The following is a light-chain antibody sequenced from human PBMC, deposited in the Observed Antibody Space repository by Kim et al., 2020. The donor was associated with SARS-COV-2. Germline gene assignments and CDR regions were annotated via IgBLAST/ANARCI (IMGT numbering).Light chain of an antibody. J-gene: IGKJ4*01. Sequence: VEERVTTTCRPSQYSSSYLNWYQQTPGKAPKLLINDAITSQSGFPSRFSGSESGTDFTLTISSLQPEDVAAYYCQQSYTLQLTFGGGTKVDIK. V-gene: IGKV1-39*01. CDR1: QYSSSY. CDR3: QQSYTLQLT. CDR2: DAI.